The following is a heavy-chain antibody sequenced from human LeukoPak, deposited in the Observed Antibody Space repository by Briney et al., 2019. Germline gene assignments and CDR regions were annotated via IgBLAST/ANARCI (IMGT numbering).Heavy chain of an antibody. CDR2: IYHSGST. CDR1: GYSISSGYY. CDR3: ARQGYCSSTSCPQGWFNP. V-gene: IGHV4-38-2*01. Sequence: PSETLSLTCAVSGYSISSGYYWGWIRQPPGKGLEWIGSIYHSGSTYYNPSLKSRVTISVDTSKNQFSLKLSSVTAADTAVYYCARQGYCSSTSCPQGWFNPWGQGTLVTVSS. D-gene: IGHD2-2*01. J-gene: IGHJ5*02.